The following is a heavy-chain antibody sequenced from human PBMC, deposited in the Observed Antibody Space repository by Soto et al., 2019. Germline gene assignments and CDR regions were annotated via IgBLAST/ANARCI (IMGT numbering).Heavy chain of an antibody. D-gene: IGHD3-9*01. CDR3: ARDEKPTGNYIHFAL. CDR1: GFTFSYYG. V-gene: IGHV3-30*03. CDR2: MHTGGNEK. Sequence: QVQLVESGGGVVQPGGSLRLSCAASGFTFSYYGFHWVRQAPGKGLEWVAVMHTGGNEKYYVDSVKGRFTVSRDDSRNGVFLELGARRPEDTAKFFWARDEKPTGNYIHFALGGGGALV. J-gene: IGHJ4*02.